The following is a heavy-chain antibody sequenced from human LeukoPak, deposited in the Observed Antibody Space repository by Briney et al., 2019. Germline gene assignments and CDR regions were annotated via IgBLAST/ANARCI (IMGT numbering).Heavy chain of an antibody. CDR2: IRYDGSNK. CDR3: AKDRLGEVAAQIDY. V-gene: IGHV3-30*02. J-gene: IGHJ4*02. D-gene: IGHD6-6*01. CDR1: GFTFSSYE. Sequence: PGGSLRLSCAASGFTFSSYEMNWVRQAPGKGLEWVAFIRYDGSNKYYADSVKGRFTISRDNSKNTLYLQMNSLRAEDTAVYYCAKDRLGEVAAQIDYWGQGTLVTVSS.